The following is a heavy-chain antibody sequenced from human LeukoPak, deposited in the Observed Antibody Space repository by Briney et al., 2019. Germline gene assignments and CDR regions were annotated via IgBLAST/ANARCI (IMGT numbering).Heavy chain of an antibody. J-gene: IGHJ3*02. CDR3: GKDRYSGSLSPFDI. D-gene: IGHD1-26*01. CDR1: KFAFSSYA. Sequence: GGSLRLSCAASKFAFSSYAMSWVRQAPGKGLEWVSAISGGGGNTYYADSVKGRFTISRDNSKNTLYLQMNSLRAEDTAVYYCGKDRYSGSLSPFDIWGQGTMVTVSS. CDR2: ISGGGGNT. V-gene: IGHV3-23*01.